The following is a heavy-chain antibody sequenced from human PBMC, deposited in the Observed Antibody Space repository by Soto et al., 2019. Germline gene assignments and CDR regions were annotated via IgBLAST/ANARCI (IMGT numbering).Heavy chain of an antibody. J-gene: IGHJ6*02. CDR3: ARDHLILPAHDFFYGSDV. CDR2: IPQDGVDG. Sequence: DVKLVESGGGLVQPGDSLRLSCEVSGFTFSMYSMSWVRQSPGKGLEWVAKIPQDGVDGHYADSVKGRFTNSRDNAKNSLYLQLNNLRAEDTAVYYCARDHLILPAHDFFYGSDVWGRGATVTVSS. CDR1: GFTFSMYS. D-gene: IGHD2-21*02. V-gene: IGHV3-7*03.